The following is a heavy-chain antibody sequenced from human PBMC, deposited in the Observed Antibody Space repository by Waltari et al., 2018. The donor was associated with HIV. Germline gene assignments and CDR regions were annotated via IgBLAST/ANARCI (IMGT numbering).Heavy chain of an antibody. J-gene: IGHJ3*01. CDR3: ATYCGGDCYFGEVSFDV. Sequence: QVQLMQSGGGVVQPGGSLRLSCTASGFLFSNYGIHWVRQAPGKGLDWVALISHDGNSHFYADSVKGRFTVSRDNSKDTVYLQMNSLTTDDTAVYYCATYCGGDCYFGEVSFDVWGQGTMVIVS. CDR2: ISHDGNSH. D-gene: IGHD2-21*02. V-gene: IGHV3-30*03. CDR1: GFLFSNYG.